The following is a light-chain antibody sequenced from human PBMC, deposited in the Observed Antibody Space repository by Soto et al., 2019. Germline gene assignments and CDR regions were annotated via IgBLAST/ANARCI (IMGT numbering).Light chain of an antibody. V-gene: IGKV3-15*01. CDR3: QQHNDWPWT. CDR1: QSVSSN. J-gene: IGKJ1*01. Sequence: EIVMTQSPATLSVSPGERATLSCRASQSVSSNLAWYQQKPGQAPRLLIYGASTRATGIPARFSGSGSGTELTLTISSLQSEDFAVYYCQQHNDWPWTFGQGTKVEIK. CDR2: GAS.